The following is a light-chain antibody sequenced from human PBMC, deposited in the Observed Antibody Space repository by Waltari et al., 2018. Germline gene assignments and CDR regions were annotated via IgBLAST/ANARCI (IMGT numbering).Light chain of an antibody. J-gene: IGLJ3*02. Sequence: QSVLTQPPSESGTPGQRVTISCSGPSSNLGTNVVNWYQQVPGTAPKLLIYRKDLRPSGVPDRFSASKSGTSASLAISGLQSEDEAEYYCASWDDSLNGHWVFGGGTKVTVL. CDR1: SSNLGTNV. CDR2: RKD. CDR3: ASWDDSLNGHWV. V-gene: IGLV1-44*01.